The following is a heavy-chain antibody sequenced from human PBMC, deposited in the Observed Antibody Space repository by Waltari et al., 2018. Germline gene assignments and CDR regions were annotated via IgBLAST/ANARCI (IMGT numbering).Heavy chain of an antibody. CDR3: ARDAYSGSPATN. CDR2: IIPILGIA. Sequence: QVQLVQSGAEVKKPGSSVKVSCKASGGTFSSYAISWVRQALGQGLEWMGRIIPILGIANYAQKFQGRVTITADESTSTAYMELSSLRSEDTAVYYCARDAYSGSPATNWGQGTLVTVSS. J-gene: IGHJ4*02. D-gene: IGHD1-26*01. CDR1: GGTFSSYA. V-gene: IGHV1-69*04.